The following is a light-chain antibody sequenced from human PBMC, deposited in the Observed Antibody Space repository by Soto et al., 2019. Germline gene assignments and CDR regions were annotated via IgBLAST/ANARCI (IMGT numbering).Light chain of an antibody. J-gene: IGKJ1*01. CDR3: QQYGSSLWT. V-gene: IGKV3-20*01. CDR2: GTS. Sequence: EIVLTQSRGTLSLSPGERATLSCRASQSVSSNYLTWYQQKPCQAPRLLIYGTSGRAPGIPDRFSGGGSGTDFTLTTSRLEPEDSAVYYCQQYGSSLWTFGQGTKVEIK. CDR1: QSVSSNY.